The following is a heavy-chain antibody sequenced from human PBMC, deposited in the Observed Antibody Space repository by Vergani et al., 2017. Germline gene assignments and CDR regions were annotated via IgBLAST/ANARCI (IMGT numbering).Heavy chain of an antibody. Sequence: QVQLVESGGGVVQPGRSLRLSCAASGFTFSSYAMHWVRQAPGKGLEWVAVISYDGSNKYYADSVKGRFTISRDNSKNTLYLQMNSLRAEDTAVYYCATRAPNVLLWFGELYAFDIWGQGTMVTVSS. CDR1: GFTFSSYA. J-gene: IGHJ3*02. V-gene: IGHV3-30-3*01. CDR2: ISYDGSNK. D-gene: IGHD3-10*01. CDR3: ATRAPNVLLWFGELYAFDI.